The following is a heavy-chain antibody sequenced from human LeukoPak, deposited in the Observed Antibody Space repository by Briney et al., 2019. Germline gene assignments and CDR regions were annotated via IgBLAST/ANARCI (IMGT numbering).Heavy chain of an antibody. V-gene: IGHV3-15*07. Sequence: GGSLRLSCAASGFTFSNAWMSWVRQAPGKGLEWVGRIKSKTDGGTTDYAAPVKGRFTISRDDSKNTLYLQMNSLKTEDTAVYYCTHRGYSYGPYYFDYWGQGTLVTVSS. CDR2: IKSKTDGGTT. D-gene: IGHD5-18*01. CDR3: THRGYSYGPYYFDY. J-gene: IGHJ4*02. CDR1: GFTFSNAW.